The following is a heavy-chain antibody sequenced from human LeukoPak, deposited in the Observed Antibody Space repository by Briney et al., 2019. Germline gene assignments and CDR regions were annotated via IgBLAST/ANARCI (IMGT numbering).Heavy chain of an antibody. V-gene: IGHV3-21*01. Sequence: GGSLRLSCAASGFTFSSYSMNWVRQAPGKGLEWVSSISSSSYIYYADSVKGRFTISRDNAKNSLYLQMNSLRAEDTAVYYCARGAYSSSPRFDYWGQGTLVTVSS. CDR1: GFTFSSYS. D-gene: IGHD6-13*01. CDR2: ISSSSYI. CDR3: ARGAYSSSPRFDY. J-gene: IGHJ4*02.